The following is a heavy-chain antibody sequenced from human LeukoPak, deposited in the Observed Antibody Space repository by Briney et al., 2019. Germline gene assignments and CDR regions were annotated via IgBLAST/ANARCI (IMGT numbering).Heavy chain of an antibody. J-gene: IGHJ5*02. CDR3: ARGGSGSYYDWFDP. Sequence: SETLSLTCTVSGGSISSYYWSWIRQPPGKGLEWFGYIYYSGSTDYNPSLKSRVTISVDTSKNQFSLQLNSVTPEDTAVYYCARGGSGSYYDWFDPWGQGTLVTVSS. V-gene: IGHV4-59*12. CDR2: IYYSGST. D-gene: IGHD1-26*01. CDR1: GGSISSYY.